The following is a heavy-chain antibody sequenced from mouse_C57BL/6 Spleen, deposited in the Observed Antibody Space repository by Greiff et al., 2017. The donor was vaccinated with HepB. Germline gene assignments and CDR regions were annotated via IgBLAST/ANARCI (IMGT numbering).Heavy chain of an antibody. D-gene: IGHD2-3*01. CDR1: GYTFTSYW. Sequence: QVQLQQPGAELVKPGASVKLSCKASGYTFTSYWMHWVKQRPGQGLEWIGMIHPNSGSTNYNEKFKSKATLTVDKSSSTAYMQLSSLTSEDSAVYYCARRGWLLNFDYWGQGTTLTVSS. CDR2: IHPNSGST. V-gene: IGHV1-64*01. CDR3: ARRGWLLNFDY. J-gene: IGHJ2*01.